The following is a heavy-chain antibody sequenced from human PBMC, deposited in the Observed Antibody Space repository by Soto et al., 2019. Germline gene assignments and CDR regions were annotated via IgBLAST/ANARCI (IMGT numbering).Heavy chain of an antibody. J-gene: IGHJ6*02. CDR3: ARVVQGGRVRGVIRYYYGMDV. CDR1: GFTFSSYW. CDR2: IKQDGSEK. Sequence: EVQLVESGGGLVQPGGSLRLSCAASGFTFSSYWMSWVRQAPGKGLEWVANIKQDGSEKYYVDSVKGRFTISRDNAKNSLYLQMNSLRAEDTAVYYCARVVQGGRVRGVIRYYYGMDVWGQGTTVTVSS. D-gene: IGHD3-10*01. V-gene: IGHV3-7*03.